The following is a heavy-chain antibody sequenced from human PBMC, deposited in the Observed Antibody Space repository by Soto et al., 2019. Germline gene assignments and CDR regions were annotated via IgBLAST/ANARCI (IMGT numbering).Heavy chain of an antibody. Sequence: ASVKVSCKVSGYTLTELSMHWVRQAPGKGLEWMGGFDPEDGETIYAQKFQGRVTMTEDTSTSTAYMELSRLRSDDTAVYYCARDAAYCSGGSCYPKYYFDYWGQGTLVTVSS. V-gene: IGHV1-24*01. D-gene: IGHD2-15*01. CDR2: FDPEDGET. CDR1: GYTLTELS. J-gene: IGHJ4*02. CDR3: ARDAAYCSGGSCYPKYYFDY.